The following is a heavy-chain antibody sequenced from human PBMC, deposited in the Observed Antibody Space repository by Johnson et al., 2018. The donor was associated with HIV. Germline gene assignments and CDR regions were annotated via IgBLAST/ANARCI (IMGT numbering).Heavy chain of an antibody. D-gene: IGHD6-19*01. Sequence: MQLVESGGGLVQPGGSLRLSCAASGFTVSSNYMSWVRQAPGKGLEWVSVIYSVCSTYYADSVQGRFTISRDNSKNTLYLKMNSLRAEDTAVYFCARDQGQWLTQVWDAFDIWGQGTLVTVS. CDR1: GFTVSSNY. V-gene: IGHV3-66*01. J-gene: IGHJ3*02. CDR3: ARDQGQWLTQVWDAFDI. CDR2: IYSVCST.